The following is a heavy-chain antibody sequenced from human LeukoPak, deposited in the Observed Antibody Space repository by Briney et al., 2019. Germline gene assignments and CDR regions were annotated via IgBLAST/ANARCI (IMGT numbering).Heavy chain of an antibody. CDR3: GRDIGAAAGTPYYFDY. J-gene: IGHJ4*02. CDR2: IYYSGST. Sequence: SETLSLTCTVSGGSVSSGSYYWSWIRQPPGKGLEWIGYIYYSGSTNYNPSLKSRVTISVDTSKNQFSLKLSSVTAADTAVYYCGRDIGAAAGTPYYFDYWGQGTLVTVPS. V-gene: IGHV4-61*01. CDR1: GGSVSSGSYY. D-gene: IGHD6-13*01.